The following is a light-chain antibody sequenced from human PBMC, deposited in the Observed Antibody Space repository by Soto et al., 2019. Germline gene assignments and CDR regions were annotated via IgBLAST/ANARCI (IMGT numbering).Light chain of an antibody. CDR2: GAA. Sequence: EVLLTQSPATLSLSPGERATLSCRASQSVFSSLAWYQQKPGQAPRLLIYGAATTATGIPARLSGSGSGTDFTLTIRSLEPEDYAVYYCQQRSNWFTFGQGTRLEIK. CDR1: QSVFSS. V-gene: IGKV3-11*01. CDR3: QQRSNWFT. J-gene: IGKJ5*01.